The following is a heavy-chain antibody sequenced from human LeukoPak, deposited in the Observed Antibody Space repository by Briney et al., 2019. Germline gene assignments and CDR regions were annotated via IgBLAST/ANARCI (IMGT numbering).Heavy chain of an antibody. Sequence: SETLSLTCTVSGGSITGYYWTWIRQPAGKGLEWIGEVNYSGFTNYNPSLKSRVAISVDTSQNQFSLNLTSVTAADTAVYYCARIGIAVPGFDFWGQGSLVTVSS. CDR2: VNYSGFT. CDR3: ARIGIAVPGFDF. J-gene: IGHJ4*02. V-gene: IGHV4-59*12. D-gene: IGHD6-19*01. CDR1: GGSITGYY.